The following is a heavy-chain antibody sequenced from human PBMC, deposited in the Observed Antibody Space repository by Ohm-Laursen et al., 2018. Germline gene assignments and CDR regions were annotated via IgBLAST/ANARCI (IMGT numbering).Heavy chain of an antibody. CDR3: AKGDHCSGGSCYSRSRYGMDV. D-gene: IGHD2-15*01. Sequence: RSLRLSCAASGFTFSSYGMHWVRQAPGKGLEWVAVISYDGSNKYYADSVKGRFTISRDNSKNTLYPQMNSLRAEDTAVYYCAKGDHCSGGSCYSRSRYGMDVWGQGTTVTVSS. V-gene: IGHV3-30*18. J-gene: IGHJ6*02. CDR1: GFTFSSYG. CDR2: ISYDGSNK.